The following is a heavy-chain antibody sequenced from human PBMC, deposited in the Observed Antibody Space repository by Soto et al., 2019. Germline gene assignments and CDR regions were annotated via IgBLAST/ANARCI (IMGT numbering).Heavy chain of an antibody. CDR1: GFTFSNHA. J-gene: IGHJ4*02. D-gene: IGHD1-1*01. V-gene: IGHV3-33*01. Sequence: QVQLVESGGGVVQPGRSLRLSCAASGFTFSNHAMHWVRQAPGKGLEWVAVIWYDGSNKYYANSVKGRFTISRDNSKNTASLQKNSLRDDDPAVYYCARGDRISGGTHPWWGQGTLVTVSS. CDR3: ARGDRISGGTHPW. CDR2: IWYDGSNK.